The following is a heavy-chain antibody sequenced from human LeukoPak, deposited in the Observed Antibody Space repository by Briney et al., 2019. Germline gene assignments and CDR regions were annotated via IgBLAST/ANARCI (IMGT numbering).Heavy chain of an antibody. V-gene: IGHV1-69*01. CDR1: GGTFSSYA. CDR2: IIPTFGTT. D-gene: IGHD3-16*01. CDR3: ARHLGGYYYYMDV. J-gene: IGHJ6*03. Sequence: ASVKVSCKASGGTFSSYAISWVRQAPGQGLEWMGGIIPTFGTTNYAQKFQGRVTITADESTGTAYMDLSSLRSEDTAVYYCARHLGGYYYYMDVWGKGTTVTVSS.